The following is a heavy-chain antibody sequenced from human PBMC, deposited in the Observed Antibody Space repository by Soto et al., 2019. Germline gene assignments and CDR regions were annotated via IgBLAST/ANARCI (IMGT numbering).Heavy chain of an antibody. V-gene: IGHV4-39*01. Sequence: SETLSLTCTVSGGSISSSSYYWGWIRQPPGKGLEWIGSIYYSGSTYYNPSLKSRVTISVDTSKNQFSLKLSSVTAADTAVYYCARSVSRWLLYPYADFDYWGQGTLVTVSS. CDR2: IYYSGST. CDR1: GGSISSSSYY. J-gene: IGHJ4*02. D-gene: IGHD3-3*01. CDR3: ARSVSRWLLYPYADFDY.